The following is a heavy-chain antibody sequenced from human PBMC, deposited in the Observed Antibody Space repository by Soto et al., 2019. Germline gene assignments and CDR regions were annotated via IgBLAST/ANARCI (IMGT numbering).Heavy chain of an antibody. V-gene: IGHV3-23*01. CDR2: IEGSGTIT. CDR3: VKNSGWFNS. J-gene: IGHJ5*01. Sequence: LRLSCAASGFMFITTDMSWVRQAPGKGLEWVTTIEGSGTITYYADSVRGRFTISRDNSKNTVYLQMDSLTADDTAVYYCVKNSGWFNSWGQGTPVTVSS. CDR1: GFMFITTD. D-gene: IGHD3-10*01.